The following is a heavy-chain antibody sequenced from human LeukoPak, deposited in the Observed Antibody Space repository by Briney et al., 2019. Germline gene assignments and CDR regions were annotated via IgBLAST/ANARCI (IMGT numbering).Heavy chain of an antibody. D-gene: IGHD6-19*01. J-gene: IGHJ4*02. CDR1: GFTFSSYP. CDR3: AKIAGSGLVFDY. V-gene: IGHV3-23*01. Sequence: GGSLRLSCAASGFTFSSYPMTWVRQAPGKGLEWVSAISSNGGSTHYADSVKGRFTVSRDNSKNTLYLPVNSLRAEDTAVFYCAKIAGSGLVFDYWGQGARVTVSS. CDR2: ISSNGGST.